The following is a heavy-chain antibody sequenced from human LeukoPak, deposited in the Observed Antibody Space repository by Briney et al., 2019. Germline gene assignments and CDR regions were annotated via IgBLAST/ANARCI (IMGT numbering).Heavy chain of an antibody. CDR3: ARDKGDDSSGYYYLNWFDP. CDR2: ISYDGSNK. Sequence: GGSLRLSCAASGFVFSSYDMNWVRQAPGKGLEWVAVISYDGSNKYYADSVKGRFTISRDNSKNTLYLQMNSLRAEDTAVYYCARDKGDDSSGYYYLNWFDPWGQGTLVTVSS. V-gene: IGHV3-30-3*01. J-gene: IGHJ5*02. CDR1: GFVFSSYD. D-gene: IGHD3-22*01.